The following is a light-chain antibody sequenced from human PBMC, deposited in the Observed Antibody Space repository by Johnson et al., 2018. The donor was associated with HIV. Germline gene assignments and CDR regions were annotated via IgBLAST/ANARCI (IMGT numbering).Light chain of an antibody. CDR1: SSNIGNNY. V-gene: IGLV1-51*01. CDR2: DNN. CDR3: GSWDSSLSAYV. J-gene: IGLJ1*01. Sequence: SVLTQPPSVSAAPGQKVTISCSGSSSNIGNNYVSWYQQLPGTAPKLLIYDNNRRPSGIPDRFSGSKSGTSGTLGITGLPTGDEADYYCGSWDSSLSAYVFGTGTKVTVL.